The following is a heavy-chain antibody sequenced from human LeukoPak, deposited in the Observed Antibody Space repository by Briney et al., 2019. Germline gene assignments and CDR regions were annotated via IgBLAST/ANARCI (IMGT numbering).Heavy chain of an antibody. J-gene: IGHJ5*02. CDR3: ARHASITNWFDP. CDR2: IHNSGGI. Sequence: PSETLSLTCTVSVGPFGVSYWGWIRHPPGKGLEWIGYIHNSGGINYSPSLKSRITISIDTSKNQFSLKLRSVTAADTAVYYCARHASITNWFDPWGQGTLVTVSS. D-gene: IGHD1-20*01. V-gene: IGHV4-59*08. CDR1: VGPFGVSY.